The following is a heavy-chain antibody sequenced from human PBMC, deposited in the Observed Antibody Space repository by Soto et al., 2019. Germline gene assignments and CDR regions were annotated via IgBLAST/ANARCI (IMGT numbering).Heavy chain of an antibody. J-gene: IGHJ4*02. CDR1: GGSFSGYY. CDR2: INHSGST. CDR3: ARVGRGFSYYYDSSGYYYDY. D-gene: IGHD3-22*01. Sequence: PSETLSLTCAVYGGSFSGYYWSWIRQPPGKGLEWIGEINHSGSTNYNPSLKGRVTISVDTSKNQFSLKLSSVTAADTAVYYCARVGRGFSYYYDSSGYYYDYWGQGTLVTVSS. V-gene: IGHV4-34*01.